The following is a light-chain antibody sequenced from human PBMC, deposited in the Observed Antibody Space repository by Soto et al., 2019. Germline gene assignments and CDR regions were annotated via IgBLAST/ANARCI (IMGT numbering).Light chain of an antibody. CDR3: QQYYSDFFT. CDR1: QSLLYSSNNKTY. V-gene: IGKV4-1*01. CDR2: WAS. Sequence: DIVMTQSPDSLTVSLGERATINCKSSQSLLYSSNNKTYLAWYQHRPGQSPKMLIFWASARESGVPYRFAGRGSETDFTLTTSSLQAEDAAAYYCQQYYSDFFTFGQGTRLEIK. J-gene: IGKJ2*01.